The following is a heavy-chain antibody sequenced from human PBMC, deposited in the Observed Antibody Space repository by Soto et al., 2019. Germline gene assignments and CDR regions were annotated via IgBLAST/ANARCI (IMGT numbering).Heavy chain of an antibody. J-gene: IGHJ6*02. CDR2: IIPIFGTA. CDR1: GGTFSSYA. Sequence: QVQLVQSGAEVKKPGSSVKVSCKASGGTFSSYAISWVRQAPGQGLAWMGGIIPIFGTANYAQKFQGRVTITADETTSTAYMELSSLRSEDTDVYYCAGPNGSSSSWARGYYYGMDVWGQGTTVTVSS. V-gene: IGHV1-69*01. D-gene: IGHD6-13*01. CDR3: AGPNGSSSSWARGYYYGMDV.